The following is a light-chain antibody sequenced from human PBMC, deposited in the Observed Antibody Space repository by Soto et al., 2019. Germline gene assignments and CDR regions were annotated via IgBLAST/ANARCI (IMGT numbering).Light chain of an antibody. V-gene: IGKV1-8*01. CDR3: QQYYSYPQELT. J-gene: IGKJ4*01. CDR1: QGISSY. Sequence: AIRMTQSPSSLSASTGDRVTITCRASQGISSYLAWYQQKPGKAPKLLIYAASTLQSGVPSRFSGSGSGTDFTLTISCLQSEDFATYYCQQYYSYPQELTFGGGTKVDIK. CDR2: AAS.